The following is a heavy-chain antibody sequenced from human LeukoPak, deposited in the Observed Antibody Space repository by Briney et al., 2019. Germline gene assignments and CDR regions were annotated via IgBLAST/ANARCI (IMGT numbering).Heavy chain of an antibody. CDR1: GYTFTSNY. D-gene: IGHD3-3*01. V-gene: IGHV1-46*01. CDR2: INPSGGST. Sequence: ASVKVSCKASGYTFTSNYIHWVRQAPGQGLEWMGIINPSGGSTSYAQKFQGRVTMTRDTSTSTVYMELSSLRSEDTAVYYCARTRFKVLSHFSLILEWSEEFDYWGQGTLVTVSS. CDR3: ARTRFKVLSHFSLILEWSEEFDY. J-gene: IGHJ4*02.